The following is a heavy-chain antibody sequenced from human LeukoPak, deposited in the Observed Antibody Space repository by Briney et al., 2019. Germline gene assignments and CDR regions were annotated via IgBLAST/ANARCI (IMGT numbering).Heavy chain of an antibody. CDR1: GGSISSSSYY. V-gene: IGHV4-39*01. J-gene: IGHJ5*02. Sequence: SETLSLTCTVSGGSISSSSYYWGWIRQPPGKGLEWIGSIYYSGSTYYNPSLKSRVTISVDTSKNQFSLKLSSVTAADTAVYYCARGLGYYDFWSGYSRSHHWFDPWGQGTLVTVSS. D-gene: IGHD3-3*01. CDR2: IYYSGST. CDR3: ARGLGYYDFWSGYSRSHHWFDP.